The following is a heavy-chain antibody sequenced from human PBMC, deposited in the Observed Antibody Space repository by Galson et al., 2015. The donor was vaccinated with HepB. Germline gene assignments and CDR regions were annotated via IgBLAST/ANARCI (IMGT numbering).Heavy chain of an antibody. J-gene: IGHJ5*02. D-gene: IGHD6-13*01. CDR3: ARRLGIAAGFDP. CDR2: IYYSGST. Sequence: SETLSLTCTVSGGSISSSSYYWGWIRQPPGKGLEWIGSIYYSGSTYYNPSLKSRVTISVDTSKNQFSLKLSSVTAADTAVYYCARRLGIAAGFDPWGQGTLVTVSS. V-gene: IGHV4-39*01. CDR1: GGSISSSSYY.